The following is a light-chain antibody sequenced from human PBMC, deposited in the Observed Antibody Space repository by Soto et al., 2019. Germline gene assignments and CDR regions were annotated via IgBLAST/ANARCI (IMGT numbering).Light chain of an antibody. J-gene: IGKJ1*01. Sequence: VLTQSPGTLSLSPGERATLSCRASQTVRNNYLAWYQQKPGQAPRLLIYDASSRATGIPDRFSGGGSGTDFTLTISSLEPEDFAVYYCQQGSNWPPRTFGQGTKVDIK. V-gene: IGKV3D-20*02. CDR2: DAS. CDR3: QQGSNWPPRT. CDR1: QTVRNNY.